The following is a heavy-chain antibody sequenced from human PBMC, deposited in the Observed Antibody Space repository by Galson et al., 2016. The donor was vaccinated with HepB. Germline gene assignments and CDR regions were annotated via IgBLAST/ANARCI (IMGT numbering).Heavy chain of an antibody. CDR3: AKDLDIVVVPSAIDY. CDR2: ISGSGDRR. CDR1: GFTFSRYA. V-gene: IGHV3-23*01. D-gene: IGHD2-2*01. Sequence: SLRLSCAASGFTFSRYAVSWVRQAPGKGLEWVSVISGSGDRRYYADSVKGRFIVSRDNSKNTVYLQMNSLRVEDTAVYYCAKDLDIVVVPSAIDYWGQGTLVTVSS. J-gene: IGHJ4*02.